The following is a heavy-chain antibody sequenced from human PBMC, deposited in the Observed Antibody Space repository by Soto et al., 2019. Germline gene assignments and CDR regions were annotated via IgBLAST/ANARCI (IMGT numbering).Heavy chain of an antibody. Sequence: NPSETLSLTCAVSGGSISSSSYYWGWIRQPPGKGLEWIGYIYYSGSTNYNPSLKSRVTISVDTSKNPFSLKLSSVTAADTAVYYCERGDGFMRGATSYAFDIWGQGTMVTVSS. V-gene: IGHV4-61*05. CDR2: IYYSGST. J-gene: IGHJ3*02. CDR1: GGSISSSSYY. CDR3: ERGDGFMRGATSYAFDI. D-gene: IGHD1-26*01.